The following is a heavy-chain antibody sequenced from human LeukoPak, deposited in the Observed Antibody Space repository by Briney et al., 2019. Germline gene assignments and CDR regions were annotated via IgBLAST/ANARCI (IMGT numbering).Heavy chain of an antibody. CDR2: IYYSGST. CDR1: GSSVSRSPYY. CDR3: ARQRGWGFGSYFDY. J-gene: IGHJ4*02. Sequence: PSETLSLTGTVSGSSVSRSPYYWGWIRQPPGKGLEWIGNIYYSGSTYYNPSLKSRVTISVDTSKNQFSVKMYSVTAADTAVFYCARQRGWGFGSYFDYWGRGTLVTVSS. V-gene: IGHV4-39*01. D-gene: IGHD7-27*01.